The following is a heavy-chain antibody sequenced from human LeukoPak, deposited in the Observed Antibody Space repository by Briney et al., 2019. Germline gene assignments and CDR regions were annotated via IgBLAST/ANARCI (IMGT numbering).Heavy chain of an antibody. CDR3: ARDSGYDDY. Sequence: NPSETLCLTCAVYGGSFSGYYWSWIRQPPGKGLEWIGEINHSGSTNYNPSLKSRVTISVDTSKNQFSLKLRSVTAADTALYYCARDSGYDDYWGQGTLVTVSS. D-gene: IGHD3-22*01. CDR2: INHSGST. J-gene: IGHJ4*02. CDR1: GGSFSGYY. V-gene: IGHV4-34*01.